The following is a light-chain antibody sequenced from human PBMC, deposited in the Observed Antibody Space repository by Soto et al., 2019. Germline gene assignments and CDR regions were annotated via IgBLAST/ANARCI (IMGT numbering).Light chain of an antibody. J-gene: IGLJ2*01. CDR2: GNS. V-gene: IGLV1-40*01. CDR3: QSYDSSLSAVV. Sequence: QSVLTQPPSVSGAPGQRVTISCTGSSSNIGAGHDVHWYQQLPGTAPKLLIYGNSNRPSGVPDRFSGSKSGTSASLAITGLQAEDEADYYCQSYDSSLSAVVFGAGTTVTVL. CDR1: SSNIGAGHD.